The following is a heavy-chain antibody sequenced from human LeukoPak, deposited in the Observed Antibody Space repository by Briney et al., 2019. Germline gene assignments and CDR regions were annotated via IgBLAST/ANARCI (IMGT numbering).Heavy chain of an antibody. Sequence: GGSLRLSCVASGFTFSSYWMTWVRQAPGKGLEWLANIKEDGSIQYYLDSVRGRFTISRDNAKTSVYLQLNSLRADDTAVYYCARDVWTGVAVSDYWGQGALVTVSS. V-gene: IGHV3-7*01. J-gene: IGHJ4*02. D-gene: IGHD6-19*01. CDR1: GFTFSSYW. CDR3: ARDVWTGVAVSDY. CDR2: IKEDGSIQ.